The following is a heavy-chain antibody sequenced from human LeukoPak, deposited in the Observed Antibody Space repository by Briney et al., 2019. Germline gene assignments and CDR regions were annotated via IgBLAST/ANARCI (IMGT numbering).Heavy chain of an antibody. V-gene: IGHV1-2*02. CDR2: INPNSGGT. J-gene: IGHJ3*02. CDR3: ARGMAAPRGYRAFDI. D-gene: IGHD2-15*01. CDR1: GYTFTCYY. Sequence: ASVKVSCKASGYTFTCYYMHWVRQAPGQGLEWMGWINPNSGGTNYAQKFQGRVTMTRDTSISTAYMELSRLRSDDTAVYYCARGMAAPRGYRAFDIWGQGTMVTVSS.